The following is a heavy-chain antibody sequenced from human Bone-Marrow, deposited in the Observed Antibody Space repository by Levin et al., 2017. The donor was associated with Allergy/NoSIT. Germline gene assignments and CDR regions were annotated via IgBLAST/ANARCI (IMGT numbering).Heavy chain of an antibody. V-gene: IGHV2-5*01. Sequence: ESGPTLVKPTQTLTLTCTFSEFSLSSRGVGVGWIRQPPGKALEWLALIYGNDDKRYSPSLKSRLSITKDTSKNQVVLTMTNMEPVDTGTYYCAHSPDSWYGWARYYFDYWGQGTLVTVSS. J-gene: IGHJ4*02. D-gene: IGHD2-8*02. CDR2: IYGNDDK. CDR3: AHSPDSWYGWARYYFDY. CDR1: EFSLSSRGVG.